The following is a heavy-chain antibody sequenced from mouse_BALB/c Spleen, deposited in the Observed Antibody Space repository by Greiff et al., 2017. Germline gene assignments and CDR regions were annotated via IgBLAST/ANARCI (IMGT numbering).Heavy chain of an antibody. Sequence: EVKVVESGGGLVKPGGSLKLSCAASGFTFSDYYMYWVRQTPEKRLEWVATISDGGSYTYYPDSVKGRFTISRDNAKNNLYLQMSSLKSEDTAMYYCARGDYYGSSLFAYWGQGTLVTVSA. CDR2: ISDGGSYT. D-gene: IGHD1-1*01. J-gene: IGHJ3*01. CDR1: GFTFSDYY. V-gene: IGHV5-4*02. CDR3: ARGDYYGSSLFAY.